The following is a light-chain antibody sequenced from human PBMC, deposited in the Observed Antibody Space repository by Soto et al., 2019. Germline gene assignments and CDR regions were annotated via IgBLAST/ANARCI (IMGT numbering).Light chain of an antibody. J-gene: IGLJ1*01. CDR1: RSDFGSYNL. CDR2: EVS. CDR3: CSYAGSSTFYV. V-gene: IGLV2-23*02. Sequence: QSVLTQPASLSGAPWQSVTISCTGTRSDFGSYNLISWYQQSPDKAPKLMIYEVSKRPSGVSNRFSGSKSGNTASLTISGLQAEDEADYYCCSYAGSSTFYVFGSGTKVTV.